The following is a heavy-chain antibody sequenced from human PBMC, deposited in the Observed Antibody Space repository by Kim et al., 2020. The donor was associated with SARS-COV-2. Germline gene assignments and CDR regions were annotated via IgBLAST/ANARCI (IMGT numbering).Heavy chain of an antibody. J-gene: IGHJ4*02. CDR3: AKDYYGSGSYSLLDY. V-gene: IGHV3-23*01. Sequence: DSVKGRFTISRDNSKNTLYLQMNSLRAEDTAVYYCAKDYYGSGSYSLLDYWGQGTLVTVSS. D-gene: IGHD3-10*01.